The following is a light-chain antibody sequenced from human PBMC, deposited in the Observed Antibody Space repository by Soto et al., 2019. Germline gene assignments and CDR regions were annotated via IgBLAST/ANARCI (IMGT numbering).Light chain of an antibody. J-gene: IGLJ1*01. CDR2: EVS. V-gene: IGLV2-8*01. Sequence: GLTQPPSASGSAGQSVTMSCSGTSSDVGAYNYVSWYQQHPGKAPRLLIYEVSQRPSGVPDRFSGSKSANTASLTVSGLQPEDEADYYCSSYAGTNNLLYVFGTGTKVTVL. CDR1: SSDVGAYNY. CDR3: SSYAGTNNLLYV.